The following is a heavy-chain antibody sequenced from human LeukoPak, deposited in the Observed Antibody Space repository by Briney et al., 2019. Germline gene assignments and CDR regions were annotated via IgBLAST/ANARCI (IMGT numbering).Heavy chain of an antibody. Sequence: GGSLRLSCAASGFTFNIHGMNWVRQAPGKGPEWVSGIGPSGEKTYYADSVKGRFTISRDNSEKTVYLQMNSLRTEDTAVYYCARGSRAIVATKFARGRYMDVWGKGTTVTVSS. J-gene: IGHJ6*03. CDR1: GFTFNIHG. CDR3: ARGSRAIVATKFARGRYMDV. CDR2: IGPSGEKT. D-gene: IGHD5-12*01. V-gene: IGHV3-23*01.